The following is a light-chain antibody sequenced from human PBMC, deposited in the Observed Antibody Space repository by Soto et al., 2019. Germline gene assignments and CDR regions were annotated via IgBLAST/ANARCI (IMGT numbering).Light chain of an antibody. Sequence: QSALTQPASVSGSPGQSITISCTGSSSDVGSYNYVSWYQQHPGKAPRLIIYEVNHRPSGVSNRFSGSKSGNTASLTISDLQGEDEADYYCSSYTTNNTVVFGGGTKLTVL. CDR3: SSYTTNNTVV. CDR2: EVN. V-gene: IGLV2-14*01. J-gene: IGLJ2*01. CDR1: SSDVGSYNY.